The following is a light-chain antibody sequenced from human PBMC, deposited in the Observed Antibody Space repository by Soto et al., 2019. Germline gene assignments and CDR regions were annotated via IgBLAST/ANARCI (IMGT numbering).Light chain of an antibody. Sequence: EIVLTQSPATLSLSPVERATLSCRAIQSVSSSYLAWYQQKPGQAPRLLIYGTSSRATGIPARFSGSGSGTDFTLTISSLEPEDFAVYYCQQRSNWPPITFGQGTRLEIK. CDR2: GTS. CDR1: QSVSSSY. V-gene: IGKV3D-20*02. CDR3: QQRSNWPPIT. J-gene: IGKJ5*01.